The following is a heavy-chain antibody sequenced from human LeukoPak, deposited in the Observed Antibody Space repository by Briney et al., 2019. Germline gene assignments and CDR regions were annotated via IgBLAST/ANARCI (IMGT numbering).Heavy chain of an antibody. V-gene: IGHV3-66*01. J-gene: IGHJ3*02. CDR2: IYSGGST. Sequence: GGPLRLSCAASGFTVSSDYMSWVRQAPGKGLEWVSVIYSGGSTYYAGSVKGRFTISRDNSKNTLYLQMNSLRAEDTAVYYCARDRKDYYAFDIWGQGTMVTVSS. CDR3: ARDRKDYYAFDI. D-gene: IGHD3-10*01. CDR1: GFTVSSDY.